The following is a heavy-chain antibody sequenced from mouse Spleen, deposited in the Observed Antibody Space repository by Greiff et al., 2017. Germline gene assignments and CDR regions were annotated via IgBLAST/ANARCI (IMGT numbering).Heavy chain of an antibody. CDR3: ARNSPGFAY. Sequence: VQLQQPGAELVKPGASVKLSCKASGYTFTSYWMQWVKQRPGQGLEWIGEIDPSDSYTNYNQKFKGKATLTVDTSSSTAYMQLSSLTSEDSAVYYCARNSPGFAYWGQGTLVTVSA. D-gene: IGHD3-1*01. CDR2: IDPSDSYT. J-gene: IGHJ3*01. CDR1: GYTFTSYW. V-gene: IGHV1-50*01.